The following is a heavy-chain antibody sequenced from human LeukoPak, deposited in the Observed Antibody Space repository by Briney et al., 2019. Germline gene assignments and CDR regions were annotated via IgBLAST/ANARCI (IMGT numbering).Heavy chain of an antibody. Sequence: GGSLRLSCAASGFTFSSYSMNGVRQAPGKGLEWVSSISSSSSYIYYADSVKGRFTISRDNAKNSLYLQMNSLGAEDTAVYYCARVGTGGGWYFDYWGQGTLVTVSS. CDR2: ISSSSSYI. CDR1: GFTFSSYS. J-gene: IGHJ4*02. V-gene: IGHV3-21*01. CDR3: ARVGTGGGWYFDY. D-gene: IGHD6-19*01.